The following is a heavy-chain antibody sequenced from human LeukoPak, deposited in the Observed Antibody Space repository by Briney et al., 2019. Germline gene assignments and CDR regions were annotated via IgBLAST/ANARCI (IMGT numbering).Heavy chain of an antibody. J-gene: IGHJ4*02. CDR2: IYPGDSET. Sequence: GESLKISCKGSGYTFTRDWIGWVRQMPGKGLEWMGIIYPGDSETRYSPSFQGQVTISADKSINTVYLQWSSLKASDTAMYYCGRQGRSDYWGQGTLVIVSP. V-gene: IGHV5-51*01. CDR3: GRQGRSDY. CDR1: GYTFTRDW.